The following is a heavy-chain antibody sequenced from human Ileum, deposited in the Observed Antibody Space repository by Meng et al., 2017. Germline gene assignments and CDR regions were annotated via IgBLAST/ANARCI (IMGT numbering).Heavy chain of an antibody. CDR2: IYYNGNT. D-gene: IGHD3-22*01. CDR1: GGSISNTNYY. J-gene: IGHJ4*02. Sequence: QLQLQESGPGLVKPSDTLSLTCTVSGGSISNTNYYWDWIRQPPGKGLEWVGSIYYNGNTYYNPSLKSRVTISIDTSKNQFSLKLSSVTAADTAVYYCARYNYYDSSGHSNFDYWGQGTLVTVSS. V-gene: IGHV4-39*01. CDR3: ARYNYYDSSGHSNFDY.